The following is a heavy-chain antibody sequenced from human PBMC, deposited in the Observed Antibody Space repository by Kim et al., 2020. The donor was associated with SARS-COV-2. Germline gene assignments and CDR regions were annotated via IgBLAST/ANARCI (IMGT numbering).Heavy chain of an antibody. CDR2: IIPIFGTA. D-gene: IGHD3-10*01. CDR1: GGTFSSYA. V-gene: IGHV1-69*13. Sequence: SVKVSCKASGGTFSSYAISWVRQAPGQGLEWMGGIIPIFGTANYAQKFQGRVTITADESTSTAYMELSSLRSEDTAVYYCARSITIVRGAFTPASSHYYYYGMGVWGQGTAITVSS. J-gene: IGHJ6*02. CDR3: ARSITIVRGAFTPASSHYYYYGMGV.